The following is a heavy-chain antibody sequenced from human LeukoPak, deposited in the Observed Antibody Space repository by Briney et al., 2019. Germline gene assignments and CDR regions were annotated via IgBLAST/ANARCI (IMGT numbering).Heavy chain of an antibody. Sequence: SVKVSCKASGGTFSSYAISWVRQAPGQGLEWMGGIIPIFGTANYAQKFQGRVTITTDESTSTAYMELSSLRSEDTAVYYCASLASWTVHYYYMDVWGKGTTVTVSS. J-gene: IGHJ6*03. V-gene: IGHV1-69*05. CDR3: ASLASWTVHYYYMDV. CDR2: IIPIFGTA. D-gene: IGHD3/OR15-3a*01. CDR1: GGTFSSYA.